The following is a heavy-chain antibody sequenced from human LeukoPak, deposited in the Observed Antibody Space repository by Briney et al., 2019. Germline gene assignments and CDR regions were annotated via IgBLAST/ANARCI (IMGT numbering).Heavy chain of an antibody. CDR3: ARARYSYGYDYFDY. Sequence: PSETLSLTCAVSGGSISSGGYSWSWIRQPPGKGLEWIGYIYHSGSTYYNPSLKSRVTISVDRSKNQFSLKLSSVTAADTAVYYCARARYSYGYDYFDYWGQGTLVTVSS. CDR2: IYHSGST. D-gene: IGHD5-18*01. V-gene: IGHV4-30-2*01. J-gene: IGHJ4*02. CDR1: GGSISSGGYS.